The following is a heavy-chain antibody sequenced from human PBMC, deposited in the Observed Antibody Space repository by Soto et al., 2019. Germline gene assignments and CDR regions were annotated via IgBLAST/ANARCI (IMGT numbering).Heavy chain of an antibody. CDR3: ARASGKPDIVVEVAATRELGMDV. CDR1: GGTFSSYA. V-gene: IGHV1-69*13. D-gene: IGHD2-15*01. J-gene: IGHJ6*02. CDR2: IIPIFGTA. Sequence: SVQVSCKASGGTFSSYAISWVRQAPGQGLEWMGGIIPIFGTANYAQKFQGRVTITAAESTSAAYMELSSMRSEATAVYYCARASGKPDIVVEVAATRELGMDVWG.